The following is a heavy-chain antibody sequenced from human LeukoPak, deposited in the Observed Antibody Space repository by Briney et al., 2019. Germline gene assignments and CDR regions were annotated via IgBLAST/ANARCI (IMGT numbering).Heavy chain of an antibody. CDR3: ARVAKGWLQSWKLDY. CDR2: ISYDGSNK. D-gene: IGHD5-24*01. J-gene: IGHJ4*02. Sequence: GGSLRLSCAASGFTFSSYAMHWVRQAPGKGLEWVAVISYDGSNKYYADSVKGRFTISRDNSKNTLYLQMNSLRAEDTAVYYCARVAKGWLQSWKLDYWGQGTLVTVSS. V-gene: IGHV3-30-3*01. CDR1: GFTFSSYA.